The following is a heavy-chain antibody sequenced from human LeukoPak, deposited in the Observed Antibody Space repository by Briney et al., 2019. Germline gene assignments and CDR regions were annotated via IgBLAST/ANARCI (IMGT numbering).Heavy chain of an antibody. D-gene: IGHD3-22*01. J-gene: IGHJ4*02. V-gene: IGHV3-23*01. Sequence: GSLRLSCAASGFTFSCYAMSWVRQAPGKGLEWVSAISCSGGSTYYADSVKGRFTISRDDSKNTLYLQMNSLRAEDTAVYYCAKDFSYYDSSGYNYWGQGTLVTVSS. CDR1: GFTFSCYA. CDR3: AKDFSYYDSSGYNY. CDR2: ISCSGGST.